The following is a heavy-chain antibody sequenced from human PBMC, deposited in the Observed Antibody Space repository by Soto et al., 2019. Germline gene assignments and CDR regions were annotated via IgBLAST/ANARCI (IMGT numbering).Heavy chain of an antibody. V-gene: IGHV4-30-4*01. J-gene: IGHJ6*02. D-gene: IGHD3-10*01. CDR2: IYYSGTT. Sequence: PSETLSLTCTVSGGSISSGIHYWSWIRQPPGKGLEWIGYIYYSGTTYYNPSLKTRVAISVDTSKNQFSLKLSSVTAADTAVYYCARSPTVRGVISGMDVWGQGTTVTVSS. CDR3: ARSPTVRGVISGMDV. CDR1: GGSISSGIHY.